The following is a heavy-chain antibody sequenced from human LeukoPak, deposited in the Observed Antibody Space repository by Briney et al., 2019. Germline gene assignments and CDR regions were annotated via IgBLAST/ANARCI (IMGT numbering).Heavy chain of an antibody. D-gene: IGHD1-26*01. J-gene: IGHJ3*02. CDR1: GFSLSTSGMC. V-gene: IGHV2-70*01. CDR2: IDWDDDK. CDR3: ARIPGAQGVFDI. Sequence: SGPALVKPTQTLTLTCTFSGFSLSTSGMCVSWIRQPPGKALEWLALIDWDDDKYYSTSLKTRLTISKDTSKNQVVLTMTNMDPGDTATFYCARIPGAQGVFDIGAQGTRVPFSS.